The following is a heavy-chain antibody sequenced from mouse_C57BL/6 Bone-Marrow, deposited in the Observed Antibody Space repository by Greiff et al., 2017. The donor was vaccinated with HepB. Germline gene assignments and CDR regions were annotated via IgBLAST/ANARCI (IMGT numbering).Heavy chain of an antibody. CDR3: TSIGYFYAMDY. CDR1: GFNIKDYY. Sequence: EVQLQQSGAELVRPGASVKLSCTASGFNIKDYYMHWVKQRPEQGLEWIGRIDPEDGDTEYAPKFQGKATMTADTSSNTSYLQRSSLTSEDTAVYYCTSIGYFYAMDYWGQGTSVTVSS. CDR2: IDPEDGDT. D-gene: IGHD2-3*01. J-gene: IGHJ4*01. V-gene: IGHV14-1*01.